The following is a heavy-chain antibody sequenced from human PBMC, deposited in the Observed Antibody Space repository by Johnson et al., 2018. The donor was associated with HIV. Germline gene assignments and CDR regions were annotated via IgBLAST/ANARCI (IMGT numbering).Heavy chain of an antibody. CDR1: GFTFSNAW. J-gene: IGHJ3*02. D-gene: IGHD6-13*01. CDR3: TTGDGSSWYEMVYGSDAFDI. CDR2: IRSKTDGGTT. V-gene: IGHV3-15*01. Sequence: EVQLVESGGGLVKPGGSLRLSCAASGFTFSNAWMSWVRQAPVKGLEWVGRIRSKTDGGTTDYAAPVKGRFTISRDGSKNTLYLQMNSLKSEDTAIYYCTTGDGSSWYEMVYGSDAFDIWGQGTMVTVSS.